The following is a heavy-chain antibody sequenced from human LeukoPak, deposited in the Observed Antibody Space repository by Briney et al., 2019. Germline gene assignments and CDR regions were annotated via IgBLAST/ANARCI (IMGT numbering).Heavy chain of an antibody. V-gene: IGHV4-39*01. CDR1: GGSVSSTTFF. CDR2: FNYSGST. J-gene: IGHJ4*02. Sequence: PAETLSLTCTVSGGSVSSTTFFWIWIRQPPGKGLEWIASFNYSGSTYHNPYLKSQVTISVDTSENQFSLKLSSVTAADTAVYYCARYVVYGSGKYYFDYWGQGTLVTVSS. CDR3: ARYVVYGSGKYYFDY. D-gene: IGHD3-10*01.